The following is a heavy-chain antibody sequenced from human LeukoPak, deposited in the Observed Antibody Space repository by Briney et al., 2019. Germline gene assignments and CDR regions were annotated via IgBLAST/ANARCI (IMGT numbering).Heavy chain of an antibody. CDR1: GYTFTSYG. Sequence: ASVKVSFKASGYTFTSYGISWVRQAPGQGLEWMGWISAYNGNTNYAQKFQGRVTMTRDTSISTAYMELSRLRSDDTAVYYCAKRASGSGTSLYYFDYWGQGTLVTVSS. J-gene: IGHJ4*02. CDR3: AKRASGSGTSLYYFDY. CDR2: ISAYNGNT. D-gene: IGHD3-10*01. V-gene: IGHV1-18*01.